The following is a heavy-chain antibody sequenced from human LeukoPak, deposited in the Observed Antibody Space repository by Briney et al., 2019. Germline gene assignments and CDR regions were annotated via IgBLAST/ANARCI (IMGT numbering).Heavy chain of an antibody. CDR2: IIPILGIA. V-gene: IGHV1-69*04. Sequence: ASVKVSCKASGGTFSSYAISWVRQAPGQGLEWMGRIIPILGIANYAQKFQGRVTITADKSTSTAYMELSSLRSEDTAMYYCASRFFTGYYYDSSGAGDGMDVWGQGTTVTVSS. J-gene: IGHJ6*02. CDR3: ASRFFTGYYYDSSGAGDGMDV. D-gene: IGHD3-22*01. CDR1: GGTFSSYA.